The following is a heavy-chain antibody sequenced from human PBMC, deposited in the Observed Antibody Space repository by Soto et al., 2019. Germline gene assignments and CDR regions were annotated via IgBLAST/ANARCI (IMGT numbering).Heavy chain of an antibody. CDR2: ISPNSGAT. J-gene: IGHJ4*01. D-gene: IGHD3-16*01. Sequence: DSVKVSCKASGYTFSGNYIHWVRQAPGQGLEWMGWISPNSGATNYAQKFQGRVTMTRDTSINTAYMELRRLKSDDTAAYYCARRGGDLGDLDYWGHGTLVTVSS. CDR1: GYTFSGNY. CDR3: ARRGGDLGDLDY. V-gene: IGHV1-2*02.